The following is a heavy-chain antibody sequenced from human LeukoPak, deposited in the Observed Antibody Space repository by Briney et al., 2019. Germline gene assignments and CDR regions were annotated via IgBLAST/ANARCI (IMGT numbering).Heavy chain of an antibody. V-gene: IGHV1-69*06. D-gene: IGHD4-17*01. Sequence: SVKVSCKASGGTFSSYAVSWVRQAPGQGLEWMGGIIPIFGTANYAQKFQGRVTITADKSTSTAYMELSSLRSEGTAVYYCARSLYGDYPFDYWGQGTLVTVSS. CDR1: GGTFSSYA. J-gene: IGHJ4*02. CDR3: ARSLYGDYPFDY. CDR2: IIPIFGTA.